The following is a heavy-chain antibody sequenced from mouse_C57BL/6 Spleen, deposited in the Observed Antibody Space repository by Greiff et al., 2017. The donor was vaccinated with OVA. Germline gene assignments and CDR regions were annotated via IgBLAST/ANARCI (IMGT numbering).Heavy chain of an antibody. V-gene: IGHV1-82*01. CDR3: ARSDYYGRSYGY. CDR1: GYAFSSSW. CDR2: IYPGDGDT. D-gene: IGHD1-1*01. Sequence: VQLQQSGPELVKPGASVKISCKASGYAFSSSWMNWVKQRPGKGLEWIGRIYPGDGDTNYNGKFKGKATLTADKSSSTAYMQLSSLTSEDSAVYFSARSDYYGRSYGYWGQGTTLTVSS. J-gene: IGHJ2*01.